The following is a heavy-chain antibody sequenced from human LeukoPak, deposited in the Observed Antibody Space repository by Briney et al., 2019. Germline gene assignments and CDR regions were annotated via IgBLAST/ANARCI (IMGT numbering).Heavy chain of an antibody. Sequence: PSETLSLTCTVSGYSISSGYYWGWIRQPPGKGLERIGGIYHSGSTYYNPSLKSRVTISVDTSKNQFSLKLSSVTAADTAVYYCARSGQENSNYYYYYMDVWGKGTTVTVSS. CDR3: ARSGQENSNYYYYYMDV. V-gene: IGHV4-38-2*02. J-gene: IGHJ6*03. D-gene: IGHD4-11*01. CDR2: IYHSGST. CDR1: GYSISSGYY.